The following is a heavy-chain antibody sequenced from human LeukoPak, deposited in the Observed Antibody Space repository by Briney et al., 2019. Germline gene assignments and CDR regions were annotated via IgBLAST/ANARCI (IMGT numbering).Heavy chain of an antibody. CDR3: GKTTTGYSSGRNPAWPIDY. D-gene: IGHD2-15*01. J-gene: IGHJ4*02. CDR2: IFGSGGSA. CDR1: GFTFSSYA. V-gene: IGHV3-23*01. Sequence: SGGSLRLSCTASGFTFSSYAMYWVRQSPGKGLEWVSGIFGSGGSAHYADSVEGRFTISRDNSQNTVYLQMNSLRAEDTAVYYCGKTTTGYSSGRNPAWPIDYWGQGTLVSVSS.